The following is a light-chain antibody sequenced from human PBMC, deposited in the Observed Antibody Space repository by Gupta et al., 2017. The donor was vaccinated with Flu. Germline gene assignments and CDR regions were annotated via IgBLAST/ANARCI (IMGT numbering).Light chain of an antibody. J-gene: IGKJ3*01. CDR2: AAS. V-gene: IGKV1-8*01. Sequence: PSSFSTSTGDRVTITCRASQGISNYLAWYQQKPGKAPNLLIYAASTLQSGVPSRFSGSGSGTDFTLTISRLQSEDFATYYGQQYYSYPLTFGPGTKVDIK. CDR3: QQYYSYPLT. CDR1: QGISNY.